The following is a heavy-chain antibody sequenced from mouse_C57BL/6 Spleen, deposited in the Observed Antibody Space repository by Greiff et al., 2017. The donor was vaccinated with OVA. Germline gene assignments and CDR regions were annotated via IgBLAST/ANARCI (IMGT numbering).Heavy chain of an antibody. CDR1: GYTFTSYW. CDR2: IHPNSGST. D-gene: IGHD1-1*01. CDR3: ARYYGSRVYYFDY. V-gene: IGHV1-64*01. Sequence: QVQLQQPGAELVKPGASVKLSCKASGYTFTSYWMHWVKQRPGQGLEWIGMIHPNSGSTNYNEKFKSKATLTVDKSSSTAYMQLSSLTSEDSVVYYCARYYGSRVYYFDYWGQGTTLTVSS. J-gene: IGHJ2*01.